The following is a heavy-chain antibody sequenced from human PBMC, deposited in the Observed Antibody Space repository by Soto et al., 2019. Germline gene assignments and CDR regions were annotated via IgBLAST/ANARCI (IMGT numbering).Heavy chain of an antibody. CDR3: ARARNDIVVVVAATSFAFDI. D-gene: IGHD2-15*01. CDR1: GGSITSSSYY. Sequence: SETLSLTCTVSGGSITSSSYYWGWARQSPGKGLDWIGNMHHSGSPHSDPSLKSRVTISVDTSKNQFSLKLSSVTAADTAVYYCARARNDIVVVVAATSFAFDIWGQGTMVTVSS. CDR2: MHHSGSP. V-gene: IGHV4-39*07. J-gene: IGHJ3*02.